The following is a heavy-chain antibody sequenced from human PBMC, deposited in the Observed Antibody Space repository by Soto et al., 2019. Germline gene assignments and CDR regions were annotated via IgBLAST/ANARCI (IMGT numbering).Heavy chain of an antibody. V-gene: IGHV3-48*03. CDR1: GFTFSSYE. Sequence: VGSLRLSCAASGFTFSSYEMNWVRQAPGKGLEWVSNISTGGSSTYYADSVKGRFTISRDNAKNSLYLQMNSLRAEDTAVYYCARDGGSSGLFDYWGQGTLVTVSS. CDR2: ISTGGSST. J-gene: IGHJ4*02. CDR3: ARDGGSSGLFDY. D-gene: IGHD3-22*01.